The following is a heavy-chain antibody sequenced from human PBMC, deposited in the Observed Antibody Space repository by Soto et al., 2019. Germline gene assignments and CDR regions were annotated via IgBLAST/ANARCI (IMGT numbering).Heavy chain of an antibody. V-gene: IGHV3-30*03. CDR2: ISYEENNK. Sequence: GGSLRLSCAASGFTFSNSGMHWVRQSPGKGLEWVAVISYEENNKYCADSVKGRFTISRDNSKDTLYLQMNSLRAEDSAVYYCARDRRGTIFGVGPSDYWGQGTLVTVPQ. CDR3: ARDRRGTIFGVGPSDY. J-gene: IGHJ4*02. D-gene: IGHD3-3*01. CDR1: GFTFSNSG.